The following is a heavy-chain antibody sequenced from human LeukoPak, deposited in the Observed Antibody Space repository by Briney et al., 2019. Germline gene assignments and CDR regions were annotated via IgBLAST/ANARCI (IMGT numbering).Heavy chain of an antibody. CDR3: ARPLWFGETGVDY. CDR2: TSGSGGST. CDR1: GFTFSSYA. V-gene: IGHV3-23*01. D-gene: IGHD3-10*01. J-gene: IGHJ4*02. Sequence: QTGGSLRLSCAASGFTFSSYAMSWVRQTPVKGLEWVSVTSGSGGSTYYADSVKGRFTISRVNSKNTLYLQMNSLRAEDTAVYYCARPLWFGETGVDYWGQGTLVTVSS.